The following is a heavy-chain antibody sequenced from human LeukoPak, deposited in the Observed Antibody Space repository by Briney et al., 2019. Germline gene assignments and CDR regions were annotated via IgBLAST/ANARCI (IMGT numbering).Heavy chain of an antibody. J-gene: IGHJ4*02. Sequence: ASVKVSCKASGYTFTSSGISWVRQAPGQWLELMGWISAYNGNTNYAQKLQGRITMTTDTSTSTAYMELRSLRSDDTAVYYCARERDSSGYWSFDYWGQGTLVTVSS. CDR1: GYTFTSSG. D-gene: IGHD3-22*01. CDR3: ARERDSSGYWSFDY. CDR2: ISAYNGNT. V-gene: IGHV1-18*01.